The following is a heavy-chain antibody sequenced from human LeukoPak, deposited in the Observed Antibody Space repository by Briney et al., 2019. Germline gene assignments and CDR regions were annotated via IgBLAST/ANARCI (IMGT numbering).Heavy chain of an antibody. Sequence: SSETLSLTCTVSGGSISSSSYYWGWIRQPPGKGLEWIGSIYYSGSTYYNPSLKSRVTISVDTSKNQFSLKLSSVTAADTAVYYCASHGPYDYIWGSYRFYAFDIWGQGTMVTVSS. V-gene: IGHV4-39*01. J-gene: IGHJ3*02. D-gene: IGHD3-16*02. CDR3: ASHGPYDYIWGSYRFYAFDI. CDR2: IYYSGST. CDR1: GGSISSSSYY.